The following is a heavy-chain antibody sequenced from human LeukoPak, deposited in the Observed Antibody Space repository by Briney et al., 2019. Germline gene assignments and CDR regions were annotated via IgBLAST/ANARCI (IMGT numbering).Heavy chain of an antibody. CDR3: ARASPTYCSSTSCYALSFDYYYYYYMDV. V-gene: IGHV1-18*01. CDR2: ISAYNGNT. CDR1: GYTFTSYG. J-gene: IGHJ6*03. D-gene: IGHD2-2*01. Sequence: ASVKVSCKASGYTFTSYGISWVRQAPGQGLEWMGWISAYNGNTNYEQKLQGRVTMTTDTSTSTAYMELRSLRSDDTAVYYCARASPTYCSSTSCYALSFDYYYYYYMDVWGKGTTVTIS.